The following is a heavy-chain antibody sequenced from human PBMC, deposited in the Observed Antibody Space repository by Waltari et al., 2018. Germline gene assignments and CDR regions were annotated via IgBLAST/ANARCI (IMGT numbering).Heavy chain of an antibody. V-gene: IGHV3-23*04. D-gene: IGHD3-9*01. CDR3: AKRWAIYYFEY. CDR1: GFTFKNFA. Sequence: EVQLVESGGGLVQPGGSLRLSCAASGFTFKNFAMSWVRQAPGKGLEWDSTITESGDTFYADSVKGRFATSRDNYKNTLSLQMNSLRAEDTAVYYCAKRWAIYYFEYWGQGNLVTVSS. CDR2: ITESGDT. J-gene: IGHJ4*02.